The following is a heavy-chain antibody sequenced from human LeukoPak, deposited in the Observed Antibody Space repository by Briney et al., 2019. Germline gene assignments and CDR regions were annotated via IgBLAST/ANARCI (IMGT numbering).Heavy chain of an antibody. CDR2: IKSKTDGGTT. J-gene: IGHJ6*02. CDR3: TTESMATISMRYYYYGMDV. Sequence: PGGSLRLSCAASGFTFSNAWMNWVRQAPGKGLEWVGRIKSKTDGGTTDYAAPVKGRFTISRVDSKNTLYLQMNSLKTEDTAVYYCTTESMATISMRYYYYGMDVWGQGTTVTVSS. CDR1: GFTFSNAW. D-gene: IGHD5-24*01. V-gene: IGHV3-15*07.